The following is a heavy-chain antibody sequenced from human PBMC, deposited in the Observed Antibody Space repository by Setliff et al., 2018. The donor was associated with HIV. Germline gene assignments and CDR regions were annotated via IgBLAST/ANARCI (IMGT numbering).Heavy chain of an antibody. V-gene: IGHV3-73*01. CDR3: TASGDADCGTSACTNWLDP. D-gene: IGHD2-21*01. CDR1: GFTFSGSA. J-gene: IGHJ5*02. CDR2: IKTKPNSYAT. Sequence: PGGSLRLSCVGSGFTFSGSALHWVRQASGRGLEWVGHIKTKPNSYATALGASVMGRFAISRDDSKNTAYLLMNSLKTEDTAVYYCTASGDADCGTSACTNWLDPWGQGTLVTVSS.